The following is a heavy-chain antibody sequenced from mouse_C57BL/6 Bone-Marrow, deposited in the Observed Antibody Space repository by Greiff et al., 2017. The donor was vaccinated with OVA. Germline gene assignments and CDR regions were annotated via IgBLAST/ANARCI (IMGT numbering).Heavy chain of an antibody. V-gene: IGHV14-2*01. CDR1: GFNIKDYY. CDR3: AHTSYYFDY. J-gene: IGHJ2*01. Sequence: EVKLQESGAELVKPGASVKLSCTASGFNIKDYYMHWVKQRTEQGLEWIGRIDPEDGETKNAPNLQGKGTITADPSSNTAYLQLISLTSEDTSVYYCAHTSYYFDYWGQGTTLTVSS. CDR2: IDPEDGET.